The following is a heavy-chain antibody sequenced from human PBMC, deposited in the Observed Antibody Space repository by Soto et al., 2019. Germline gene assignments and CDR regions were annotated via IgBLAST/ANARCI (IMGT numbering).Heavy chain of an antibody. CDR3: ARDTAGDYVLSEYFDY. J-gene: IGHJ4*02. CDR2: IWYDGSNK. Sequence: GGSLRLSCAASGFTFSSYGMHWVRQAPGKGLEWAAVIWYDGSNKYYADSVKGRFTISRDNSKNTLYLQMNSLRAEDTAVYYCARDTAGDYVLSEYFDYWGQGTLVTVSS. CDR1: GFTFSSYG. V-gene: IGHV3-33*01. D-gene: IGHD4-17*01.